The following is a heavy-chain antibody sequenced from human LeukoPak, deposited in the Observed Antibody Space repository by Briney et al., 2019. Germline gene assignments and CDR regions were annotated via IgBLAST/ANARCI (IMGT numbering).Heavy chain of an antibody. Sequence: RSGGSLRLSCAASGFTVSSNYMSWVRQAPGKGLEWVSVIYSGGSTYYADSVKGRFTISRDNSKNTLYLQMNSLRAEDTAVYYCARASRSYYDSSGYPIDYWGQGTLVTVSS. CDR1: GFTVSSNY. D-gene: IGHD3-22*01. CDR3: ARASRSYYDSSGYPIDY. J-gene: IGHJ4*02. CDR2: IYSGGST. V-gene: IGHV3-53*01.